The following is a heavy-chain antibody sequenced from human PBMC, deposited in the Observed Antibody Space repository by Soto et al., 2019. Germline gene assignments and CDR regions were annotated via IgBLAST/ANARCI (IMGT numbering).Heavy chain of an antibody. V-gene: IGHV3-33*01. CDR2: IWYDGSNE. D-gene: IGHD3-16*01. Sequence: QVQLVESGGGVVQPGRSLRLSCEASGFTLRNYGMHWVRQAPGKGLGWVAVIWYDGSNEYYADSVKGRFTISRDNSKNTVYLQMNSLRDEDTAVYFCARDRTNYGDYWGQGTLVTVSS. CDR1: GFTLRNYG. J-gene: IGHJ4*02. CDR3: ARDRTNYGDY.